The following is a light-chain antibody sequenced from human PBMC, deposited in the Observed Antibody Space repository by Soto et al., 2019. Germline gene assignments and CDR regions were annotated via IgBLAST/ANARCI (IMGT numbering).Light chain of an antibody. V-gene: IGLV1-47*01. J-gene: IGLJ2*01. CDR3: AAWDDSLS. CDR1: SSHIGSNY. Sequence: QSVLTQPPSASGTPGQRVTISCSGSSSHIGSNYVYWYQQLPGTAPKLLIYRNNQRPSGVPDRFSGSKSGTSASLAIRGLRSEDEADYYCAAWDDSLSFGGGTKLTVL. CDR2: RNN.